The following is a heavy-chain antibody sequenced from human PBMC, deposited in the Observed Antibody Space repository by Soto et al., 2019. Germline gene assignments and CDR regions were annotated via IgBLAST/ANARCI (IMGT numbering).Heavy chain of an antibody. V-gene: IGHV4-31*11. CDR1: GWSFSGYY. J-gene: IGHJ6*02. Sequence: SETLSLTCALYGWSFSGYYWSWIRQHPGKGLEWIGYIYYSGSTYYNPSLKSRVTISVDTSKNQFSLKLSSVTAADTAVYYCARGTSGSYRGMDVWGQGTTVTVSS. D-gene: IGHD1-26*01. CDR2: IYYSGST. CDR3: ARGTSGSYRGMDV.